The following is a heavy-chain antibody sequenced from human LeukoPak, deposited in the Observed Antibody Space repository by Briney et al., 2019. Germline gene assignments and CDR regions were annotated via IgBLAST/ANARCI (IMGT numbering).Heavy chain of an antibody. Sequence: SETLSLTCTVSGGSISSYCWSWIRQPPGKGLEWIGYIYYSGSTNYNPSLKSRVTISVDTSKNQFSLKLSSVTAADTAMYYCAKSNGYGLIDYWGQGTLATVSS. D-gene: IGHD5-12*01. CDR2: IYYSGST. CDR3: AKSNGYGLIDY. J-gene: IGHJ4*02. V-gene: IGHV4-59*08. CDR1: GGSISSYC.